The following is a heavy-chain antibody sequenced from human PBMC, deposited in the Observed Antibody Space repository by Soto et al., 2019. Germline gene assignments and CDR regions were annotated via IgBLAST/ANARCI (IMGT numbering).Heavy chain of an antibody. CDR3: ALDVSSAGPFRRGVE. V-gene: IGHV3-30*03. Sequence: QVQLVESGGGVVQPGRSLRLSCAASGFTFSSYGMHWVRQAPGKGLEWVAVISYDGSNKYYADSVKGRFTISRDNSKNTLYLQMNSLKAEDTAVYYCALDVSSAGPFRRGVEWGPGTLVPVSS. CDR1: GFTFSSYG. J-gene: IGHJ4*02. D-gene: IGHD3-22*01. CDR2: ISYDGSNK.